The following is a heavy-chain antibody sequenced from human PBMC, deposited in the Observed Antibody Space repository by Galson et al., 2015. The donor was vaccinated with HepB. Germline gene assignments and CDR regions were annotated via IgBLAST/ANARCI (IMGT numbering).Heavy chain of an antibody. CDR3: ARRISLVRGIITKPDYYYGMDV. J-gene: IGHJ6*02. Sequence: SLRPSCAASGFTFSSYWMNWVRQAPGKGLEWVAHINQDGSSKYYVDSVKGRFTISRDNAKDSVYLQLDSLRAEDTAVYYCARRISLVRGIITKPDYYYGMDVWGQGTTVTVAS. CDR2: INQDGSSK. D-gene: IGHD3-10*01. CDR1: GFTFSSYW. V-gene: IGHV3-7*03.